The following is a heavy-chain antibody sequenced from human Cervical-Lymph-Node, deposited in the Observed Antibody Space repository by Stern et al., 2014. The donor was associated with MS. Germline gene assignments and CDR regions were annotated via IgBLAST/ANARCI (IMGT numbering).Heavy chain of an antibody. D-gene: IGHD7-27*01. CDR1: GFSLTTTGMC. CDR3: ARTPGQTNTWGLDY. V-gene: IGHV2-70*01. Sequence: ESGPALVKPTQTLTLTCTFSGFSLTTTGMCVTWIRQPPGKGLEWLALLDWDGDKYYSTSLRTRLTISQDTSKSQVVLTMTNMDPVDTATYFCARTPGQTNTWGLDYWGQGALVTVSS. J-gene: IGHJ4*02. CDR2: LDWDGDK.